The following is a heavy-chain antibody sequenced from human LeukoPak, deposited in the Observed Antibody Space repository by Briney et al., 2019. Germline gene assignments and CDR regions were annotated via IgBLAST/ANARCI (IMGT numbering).Heavy chain of an antibody. Sequence: SVKVSCKASGGTFSSYTISWVRQAPGQGLEWMGRIIPILGTANYAQKFQGRVTITTDESTSTAYMELSSLRSEDTAVYYCATLTPWSGDDGGDLDYWGQGTLVTVSS. CDR3: ATLTPWSGDDGGDLDY. J-gene: IGHJ4*02. CDR1: GGTFSSYT. D-gene: IGHD3-3*01. CDR2: IIPILGTA. V-gene: IGHV1-69*16.